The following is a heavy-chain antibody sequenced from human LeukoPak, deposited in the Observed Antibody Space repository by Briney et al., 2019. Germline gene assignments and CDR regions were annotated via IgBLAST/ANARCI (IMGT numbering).Heavy chain of an antibody. D-gene: IGHD3-22*01. CDR3: ARVTDSSGYSDAFDI. Sequence: SETLSLTCTVSGGSISSGDYYWSWIRQPPGKSLEWIGYIYYSGSTYYNPSLNGRVTISVDTSKNQFSLKLSSVTAEDTAVYYCARVTDSSGYSDAFDIWCQGTMVTVSS. CDR2: IYYSGST. J-gene: IGHJ3*02. CDR1: GGSISSGDYY. V-gene: IGHV4-30-4*08.